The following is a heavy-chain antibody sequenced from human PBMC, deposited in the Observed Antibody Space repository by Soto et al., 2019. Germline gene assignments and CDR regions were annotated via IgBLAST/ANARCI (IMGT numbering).Heavy chain of an antibody. CDR2: INPNSGGT. J-gene: IGHJ3*02. V-gene: IGHV1-2*02. CDR1: GYTFTGYY. Sequence: ASVKVSCKASGYTFTGYYMHWVRQAPGQGLEWMGWINPNSGGTNYAQKFQGRVTITADESTSTAYMELSSLRSEDTAVYYCAREYNWNDRGGAFDIWGQGTMVTVSS. CDR3: AREYNWNDRGGAFDI. D-gene: IGHD1-1*01.